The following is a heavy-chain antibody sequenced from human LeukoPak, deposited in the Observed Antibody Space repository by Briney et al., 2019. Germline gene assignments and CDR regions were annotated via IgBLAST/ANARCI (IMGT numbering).Heavy chain of an antibody. CDR3: ARGSHMYSSSWANFDY. V-gene: IGHV4-34*01. D-gene: IGHD6-6*01. CDR1: GGSISSYY. Sequence: SETLSLTCTVSGGSISSYYWSWIRQPPGKGLEWIGEINHSGSTNYNPSLKSRVTISVDTSKNQFSLKLSSVTAADTAMYFCARGSHMYSSSWANFDYWGQGTLVTVSS. CDR2: INHSGST. J-gene: IGHJ4*02.